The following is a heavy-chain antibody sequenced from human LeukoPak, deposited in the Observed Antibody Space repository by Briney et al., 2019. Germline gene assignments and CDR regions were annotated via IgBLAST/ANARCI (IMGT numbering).Heavy chain of an antibody. Sequence: GSLRLSCAASGFTFSSYEMNWVRQPPGKGLEWIGEINHSGSTNYNPSLKSRVTISVDTSKNQVSLQLSSVTAADTAMYYCAREIRAGGELEDGYFDYWGQGTLVTVSS. J-gene: IGHJ4*02. CDR1: GFTFSSYE. CDR2: INHSGST. CDR3: AREIRAGGELEDGYFDY. V-gene: IGHV4-34*01. D-gene: IGHD1-7*01.